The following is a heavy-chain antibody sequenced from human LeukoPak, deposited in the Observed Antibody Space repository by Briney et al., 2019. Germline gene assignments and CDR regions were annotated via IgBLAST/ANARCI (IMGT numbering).Heavy chain of an antibody. CDR2: ISGSGGST. J-gene: IGHJ6*03. D-gene: IGHD1-26*01. CDR3: AKGRGATKGYYYYYMDV. Sequence: GGSLRLSCAASGFTFSTYAISWVRQAPGKGLEWVSAISGSGGSTYYADSVKGRFTISRDNSKNTLYLQMNSLRAEDTAVYYCAKGRGATKGYYYYYMDVWGKGTTVTVSS. CDR1: GFTFSTYA. V-gene: IGHV3-23*01.